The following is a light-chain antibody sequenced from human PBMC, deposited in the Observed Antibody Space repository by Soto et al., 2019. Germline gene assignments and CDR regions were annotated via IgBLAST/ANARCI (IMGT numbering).Light chain of an antibody. V-gene: IGKV3-20*01. CDR1: QSVSSSY. J-gene: IGKJ1*01. Sequence: EIVLTQSPGTLSLSPGEGATLSCRASQSVSSSYLAWYQQKPGQAPRLLIYGASSRATGIPDRFSGSGSGTDFTLTISRVEPVDCAMYYCQRYGSSLWTFGQGTKVEIK. CDR3: QRYGSSLWT. CDR2: GAS.